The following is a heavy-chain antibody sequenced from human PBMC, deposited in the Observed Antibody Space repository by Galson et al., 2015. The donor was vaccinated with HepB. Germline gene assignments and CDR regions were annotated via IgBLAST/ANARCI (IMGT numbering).Heavy chain of an antibody. J-gene: IGHJ4*02. Sequence: ETLSLTCTVSGGSISSSSYYWGWIRQPPGKGLEWIGSIYYSGSTYYNPSLKSRVTISVDTSKNQFSLKLSSVTAADTAVYYCARTVGKYCSGGSCYVTPTFDYWGQGTLVTVSS. V-gene: IGHV4-39*01. D-gene: IGHD2-15*01. CDR2: IYYSGST. CDR3: ARTVGKYCSGGSCYVTPTFDY. CDR1: GGSISSSSYY.